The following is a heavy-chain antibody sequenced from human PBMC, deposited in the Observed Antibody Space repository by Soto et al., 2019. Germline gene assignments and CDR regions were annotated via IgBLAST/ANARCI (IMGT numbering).Heavy chain of an antibody. V-gene: IGHV4-59*01. CDR1: GGSISSYY. CDR2: IYYSGST. Sequence: QVQLQESGPGLVKPSETLSLTCTVSGGSISSYYWSWIRQPPGKGLEWIGYIYYSGSTNYNPSLKSRVIISVDTSKNQFPLKLSSVTAADTAVYYCARDNYYYYGMDVWGQGTTVTVSS. CDR3: ARDNYYYYGMDV. J-gene: IGHJ6*02.